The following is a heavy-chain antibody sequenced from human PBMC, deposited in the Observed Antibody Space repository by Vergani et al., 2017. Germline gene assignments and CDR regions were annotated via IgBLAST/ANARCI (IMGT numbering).Heavy chain of an antibody. CDR3: ARVPIYCLGSGSYQGYFDY. Sequence: QVQLQESGPGLVKPSHPLSLTCSVSGSSVKSGDYYWTWIRQPPGKGLEWLGHTSYRETTNYNVSLKSRISMSMDTSKNQFYLNLESLTAADTAVYFCARVPIYCLGSGSYQGYFDYWGQGTLVIVSS. J-gene: IGHJ4*02. CDR2: TSYRETT. D-gene: IGHD3-10*01. CDR1: GSSVKSGDYY. V-gene: IGHV4-30-4*08.